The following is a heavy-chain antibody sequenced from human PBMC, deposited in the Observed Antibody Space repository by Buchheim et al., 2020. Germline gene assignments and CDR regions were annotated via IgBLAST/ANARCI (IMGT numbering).Heavy chain of an antibody. CDR1: GFTFSSYS. D-gene: IGHD4-11*01. V-gene: IGHV3-21*01. J-gene: IGHJ6*02. CDR2: ISSTSTYI. CDR3: ARVIGTTVITDDYYGMDV. Sequence: EVQLVESGGGLVKPGGSLRLSCAASGFTFSSYSMHWVRQAPGKGLEWVSSISSTSTYIYYGDLAKGRFTISRDNAKKALYLQLISLRADDTAVYYCARVIGTTVITDDYYGMDVWGQGTT.